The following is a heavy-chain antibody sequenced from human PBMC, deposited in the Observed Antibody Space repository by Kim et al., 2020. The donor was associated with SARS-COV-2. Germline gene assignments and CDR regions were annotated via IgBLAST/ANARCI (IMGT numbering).Heavy chain of an antibody. Sequence: SSTTYADSVEGRFTISRDNAKNTLYLQMNRLRGEDTAMYYCVSSRGVLDYWGQGALVTVSS. V-gene: IGHV3-74*03. J-gene: IGHJ4*02. CDR3: VSSRGVLDY. CDR2: SST. D-gene: IGHD3-10*01.